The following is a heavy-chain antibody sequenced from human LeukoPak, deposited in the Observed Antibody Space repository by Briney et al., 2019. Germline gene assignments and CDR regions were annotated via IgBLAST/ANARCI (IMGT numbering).Heavy chain of an antibody. CDR3: AKESGYYGSGSSDY. D-gene: IGHD3-10*01. CDR1: GFTFSSYA. CDR2: ISGSGGST. J-gene: IGHJ4*02. V-gene: IGHV3-23*01. Sequence: GGSLRLSCAASGFTFSSYAMSWVRQAPGKGLEWVSAISGSGGSTYYADSVKGRFTISRDYSKNTLYLQMNSLRAEDTAVYYCAKESGYYGSGSSDYWGQGTLVTVSS.